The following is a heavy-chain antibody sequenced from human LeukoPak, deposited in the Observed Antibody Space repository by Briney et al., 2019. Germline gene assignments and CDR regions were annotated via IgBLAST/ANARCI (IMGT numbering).Heavy chain of an antibody. D-gene: IGHD2-2*01. J-gene: IGHJ4*02. CDR2: ISGVDGTT. CDR3: AELGYCSSTSCYGPHYFDY. Sequence: GGSLRLSCAASGFTFSAYAMSWVRQAPGKGLEWVSAISGVDGTTYYADSVKGRFTISRDNSMNTLYLQMNSLRAEDTAVYYCAELGYCSSTSCYGPHYFDYWGQGTLVTVSS. V-gene: IGHV3-23*01. CDR1: GFTFSAYA.